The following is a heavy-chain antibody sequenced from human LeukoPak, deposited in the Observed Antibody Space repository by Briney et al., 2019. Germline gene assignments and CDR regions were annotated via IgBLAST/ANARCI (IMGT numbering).Heavy chain of an antibody. CDR2: IYPGDSDT. D-gene: IGHD3-22*01. J-gene: IGHJ3*02. CDR1: GYSFTSYW. CDR3: ARQTYYYDSSGYPKRSSGAFDI. V-gene: IGHV5-51*01. Sequence: GESLKISCQGSGYSFTSYWIGWVRQLPGKGLGWMGIIYPGDSDTRYSPSFQGQVTISADKSISTAYLQWSSLKASDTAMYYCARQTYYYDSSGYPKRSSGAFDIWGQGTMVTVSS.